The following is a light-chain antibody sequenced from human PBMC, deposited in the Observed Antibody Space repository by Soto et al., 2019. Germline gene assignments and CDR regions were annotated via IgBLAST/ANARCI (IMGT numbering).Light chain of an antibody. CDR2: RAS. Sequence: DIQMTQSPSTLSASVGDRVTITCRASQTINTWLAWYQQKPGKAPKLLIYRASNLVSGVPSRFSGSGSGTEFTLTISSLQRDDFSTYYCQQYDTYSGTFGPGTKVDI. CDR1: QTINTW. CDR3: QQYDTYSGT. V-gene: IGKV1-5*03. J-gene: IGKJ3*01.